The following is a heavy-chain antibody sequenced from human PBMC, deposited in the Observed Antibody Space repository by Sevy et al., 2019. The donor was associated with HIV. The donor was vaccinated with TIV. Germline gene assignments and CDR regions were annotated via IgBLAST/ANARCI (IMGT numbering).Heavy chain of an antibody. CDR2: INGRGGST. CDR1: GFTFSSFA. V-gene: IGHV3-23*01. J-gene: IGHJ4*02. D-gene: IGHD6-13*01. Sequence: GGSLRLSCAASGFTFSSFAMSWVRQVPGKGLEWASSINGRGGSTYYADSLKGRVTLSRDNSKNTPFLQMDSLRAEDTAIYYCARPTPRIAASSAAFFDYLGQGTLVTVSS. CDR3: ARPTPRIAASSAAFFDY.